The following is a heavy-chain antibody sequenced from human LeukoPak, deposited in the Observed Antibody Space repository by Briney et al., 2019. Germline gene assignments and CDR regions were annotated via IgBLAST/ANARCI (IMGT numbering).Heavy chain of an antibody. D-gene: IGHD3-22*01. Sequence: SETLSLTCTVSGGSISSNSYYWGWIRQPPGKGLEWIGSIYYSGSTYYNPSLKSRVTISVDTSKNQFSLKLTSVTAADTAVYYCAGGLTMIVDFGIDYWGQGTLVTVSS. CDR3: AGGLTMIVDFGIDY. CDR2: IYYSGST. CDR1: GGSISSNSYY. V-gene: IGHV4-39*01. J-gene: IGHJ4*02.